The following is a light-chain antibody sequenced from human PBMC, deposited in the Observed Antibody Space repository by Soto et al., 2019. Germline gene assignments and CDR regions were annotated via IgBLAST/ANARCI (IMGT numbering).Light chain of an antibody. CDR1: QSINNR. Sequence: DIRMTQSPSTLSASVGDTVTVTCRASQSINNRLAWYQQMPGKAPNLLIYDASSLESGVPSRFRGSGSETEFTLTISGLQPDGFATYYCQQFIDGWTFGQGTKVDIK. J-gene: IGKJ1*01. CDR2: DAS. V-gene: IGKV1-5*01. CDR3: QQFIDGWT.